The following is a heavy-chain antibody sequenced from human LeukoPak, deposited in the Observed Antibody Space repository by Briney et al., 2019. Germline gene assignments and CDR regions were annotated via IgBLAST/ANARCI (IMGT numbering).Heavy chain of an antibody. V-gene: IGHV4-4*07. CDR3: ARDARGYDFWSGENYYYYYYMDV. D-gene: IGHD3-3*01. CDR2: IKTSGST. J-gene: IGHJ6*03. Sequence: PSETLSLTCTVSGASISTYYWSWIRQPVGKGLEWIGHIKTSGSTHYNPSLRSRVSMSVDTSKNQFSLKLSSVTAADTAAYYCARDARGYDFWSGENYYYYYYMDVWGKGTTVTVSS. CDR1: GASISTYY.